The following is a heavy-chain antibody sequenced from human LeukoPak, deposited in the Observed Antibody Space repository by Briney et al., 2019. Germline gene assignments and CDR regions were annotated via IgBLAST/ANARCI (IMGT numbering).Heavy chain of an antibody. CDR2: IWYDGSNK. CDR1: GFTFSSYG. V-gene: IGHV3-33*06. Sequence: GGSLRLSCAASGFTFSSYGMHWVRQAPGKGLEWVAVIWYDGSNKYYADSVKGRFTISRDNSKNTLYLQMNSLRAEDTAVYYCAKDPSEGRIHYYYMDVWGKGTTVTVSS. D-gene: IGHD1-14*01. J-gene: IGHJ6*03. CDR3: AKDPSEGRIHYYYMDV.